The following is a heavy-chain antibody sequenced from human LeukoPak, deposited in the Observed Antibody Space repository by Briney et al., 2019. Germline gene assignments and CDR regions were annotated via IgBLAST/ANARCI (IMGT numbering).Heavy chain of an antibody. J-gene: IGHJ6*02. D-gene: IGHD6-19*01. CDR2: INYSGST. CDR3: ARLAGDYYYGMDV. V-gene: IGHV4-39*01. Sequence: PSETLSLTCTVSGGSVSSTIYHWGWIRQPPGKGLEWIWNINYSGSTYYNPSLKSRVTISVETSKNQFSLKVNSVTAADTAVYYCARLAGDYYYGMDVWGQGTTVSVSS. CDR1: GGSVSSTIYH.